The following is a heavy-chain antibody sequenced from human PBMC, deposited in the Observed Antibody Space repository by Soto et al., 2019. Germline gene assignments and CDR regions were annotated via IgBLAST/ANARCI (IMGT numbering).Heavy chain of an antibody. D-gene: IGHD3-10*01. CDR3: ARDGGDYYGSGSYYNAGDYYGMDV. CDR1: GGSISSGGYY. Sequence: QVQLQESGPGLVKPSQTLSLTCTVSGGSISSGGYYWSWIRQHPGKGLEWIGYIYYSGSTYYNPSPKIRVTNSVDTSTNQFSLKLSSVTAADTAVYYCARDGGDYYGSGSYYNAGDYYGMDVWGQGTTVTVSS. V-gene: IGHV4-31*03. J-gene: IGHJ6*02. CDR2: IYYSGST.